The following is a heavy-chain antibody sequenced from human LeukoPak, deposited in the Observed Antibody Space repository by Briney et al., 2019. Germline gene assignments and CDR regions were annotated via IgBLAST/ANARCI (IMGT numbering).Heavy chain of an antibody. J-gene: IGHJ4*02. D-gene: IGHD3-10*02. CDR1: GFTFSGYD. Sequence: GGSLRLSCAASGFTFSGYDMSWVRQAPGTGLEWVSYISSSGTTMYYADSVKGRFTVSRDNAKNSVYLQMNSLGAEDTAVYYCAKHVRLWSPLDYWGQGTLVTVSS. CDR3: AKHVRLWSPLDY. V-gene: IGHV3-48*03. CDR2: ISSSGTTM.